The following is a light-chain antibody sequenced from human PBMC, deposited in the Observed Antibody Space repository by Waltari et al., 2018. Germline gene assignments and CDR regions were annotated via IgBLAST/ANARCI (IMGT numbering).Light chain of an antibody. V-gene: IGKV4-1*01. Sequence: DIVMTQSPDSLAVSLGERATINCKSSQSVLYNSNNKNYLAWYQHKPGQPPKLRIYWASTRESGVPDRFSGSGAGTDFTLTVSSLQAEDVAVYYCQQYYTAPRTFGQGTKLDIK. CDR2: WAS. CDR1: QSVLYNSNNKNY. J-gene: IGKJ2*01. CDR3: QQYYTAPRT.